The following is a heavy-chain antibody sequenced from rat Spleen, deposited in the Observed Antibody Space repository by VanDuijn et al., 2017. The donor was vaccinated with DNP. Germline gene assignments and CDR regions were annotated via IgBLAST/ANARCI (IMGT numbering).Heavy chain of an antibody. CDR2: ISKDGSTI. CDR1: GFNFNDYW. D-gene: IGHD1-11*01. CDR3: AKGPNYGGWSDYFDY. V-gene: IGHV4-2*01. Sequence: EVKLVESGGGLVQPGRSLKLSCAASGFNFNDYWMAWVRQAPGKGLEWIGEISKDGSTINYIPSLKEKITISRDNAQNTLYLQMSKLGSEDTAIYYCAKGPNYGGWSDYFDYWGQGVMVTVSS. J-gene: IGHJ2*01.